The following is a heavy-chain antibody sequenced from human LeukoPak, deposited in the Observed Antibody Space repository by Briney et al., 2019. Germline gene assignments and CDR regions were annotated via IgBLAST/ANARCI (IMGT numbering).Heavy chain of an antibody. CDR1: GFTYTNYW. CDR2: IKQDGSER. V-gene: IGHV3-7*01. D-gene: IGHD3-16*01. Sequence: GGSLRLSCAASGFTYTNYWVSWFRQAPGQGLEWVASIKQDGSERYYVDSVKGRFTISRDNAKNSLFLELSSLRVEDTAVYYCARGSMHVYHLYTDYWGQGTLVTVSS. CDR3: ARGSMHVYHLYTDY. J-gene: IGHJ4*02.